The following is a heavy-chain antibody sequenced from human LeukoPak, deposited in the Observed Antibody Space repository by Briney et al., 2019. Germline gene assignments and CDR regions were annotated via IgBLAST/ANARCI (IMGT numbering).Heavy chain of an antibody. CDR1: GGSISSSSYY. D-gene: IGHD6-19*01. CDR2: IYHSGST. Sequence: SETLSLTCTVSGGSISSSSYYWGWIRQPPGKGLEWIGSIYHSGSTYYNPSLKSRVTISVDTSKNQFSLKLSFVTAADTAVYYCARLKPTYSSGWYPDYWGQGTLVTVSS. CDR3: ARLKPTYSSGWYPDY. J-gene: IGHJ4*02. V-gene: IGHV4-39*07.